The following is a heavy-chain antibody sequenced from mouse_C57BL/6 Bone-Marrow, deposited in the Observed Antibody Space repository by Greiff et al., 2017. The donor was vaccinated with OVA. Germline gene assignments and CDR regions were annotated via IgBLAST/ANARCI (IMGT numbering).Heavy chain of an antibody. D-gene: IGHD1-1*01. CDR2: IDPNSGGT. Sequence: QVQLQQPGAELVKPGASVKLSCKASGYTFTSYWMHWVKQRPGRGLEWIGRIDPNSGGTKYNEKFKSKATLTVDKHSSTAYMQLSSLTSEDSADYYCAKDYYGSSYRYYAMDYWGQGTSVTVSS. J-gene: IGHJ4*01. CDR1: GYTFTSYW. CDR3: AKDYYGSSYRYYAMDY. V-gene: IGHV1-72*01.